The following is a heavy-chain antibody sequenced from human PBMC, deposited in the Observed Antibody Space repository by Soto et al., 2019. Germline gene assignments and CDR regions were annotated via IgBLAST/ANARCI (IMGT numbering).Heavy chain of an antibody. CDR2: IYHSGST. CDR1: GGSISSGGYS. J-gene: IGHJ5*02. D-gene: IGHD3-3*02. Sequence: SETLSLTCAVSGGSISSGGYSWSWIRQPPGKGLEWIGCIYHSGSTYYNPSLKSRVTISVDTSKNQFSLKLSSVTAADTAVYYCASPKIAFYNLFDPWGQGILVTVSS. V-gene: IGHV4-30-2*03. CDR3: ASPKIAFYNLFDP.